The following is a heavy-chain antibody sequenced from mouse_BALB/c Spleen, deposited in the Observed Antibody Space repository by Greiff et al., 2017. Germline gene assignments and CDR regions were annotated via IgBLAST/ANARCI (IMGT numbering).Heavy chain of an antibody. J-gene: IGHJ4*01. CDR2: ISSGSSTI. D-gene: IGHD4-1*01. CDR3: ARGGETGTGY. Sequence: EVQGVESGGGLVQPGGSRKLSCAASGFTFSSFGMHWVRQAPEKGLEWVAYISSGSSTIYYADTGKGRFTISRDNPKNTLFLQMTSLRSEDTAMYYCARGGETGTGYWGQGTSVTVSS. CDR1: GFTFSSFG. V-gene: IGHV5-17*02.